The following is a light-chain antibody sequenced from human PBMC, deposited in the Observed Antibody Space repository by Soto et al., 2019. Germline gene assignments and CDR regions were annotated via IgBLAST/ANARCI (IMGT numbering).Light chain of an antibody. CDR1: SSNIGAGYD. CDR3: QPYAISLRGLGV. Sequence: QSVLAQPPSVSGAPGQRVTISCTGSSSNIGAGYDVHWYQQLPGTAPKLLIYGNSNRPSGVPDRFSGSKSGTSASLAITGFQAEDEADYYGQPYAISLRGLGVFGTGTMVTV. CDR2: GNS. V-gene: IGLV1-40*01. J-gene: IGLJ1*01.